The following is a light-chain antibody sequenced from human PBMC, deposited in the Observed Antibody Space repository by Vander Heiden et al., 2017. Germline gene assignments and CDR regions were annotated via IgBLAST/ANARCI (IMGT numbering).Light chain of an antibody. CDR3: QLWDGTPRT. V-gene: IGKV1-39*01. J-gene: IGKJ2*01. Sequence: IQVPQSPSSLSASVGDRVTITCRASQSISSYLNWYQQKPVKAPTLPIYAASSSQSGVPSRFTGSGSGTDFTLTIIILQPEDFATYYCQLWDGTPRTFPQAARPDIK. CDR1: QSISSY. CDR2: AAS.